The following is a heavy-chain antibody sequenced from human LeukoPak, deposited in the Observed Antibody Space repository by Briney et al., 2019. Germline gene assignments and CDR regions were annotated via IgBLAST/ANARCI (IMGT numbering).Heavy chain of an antibody. CDR1: GFTFRSYP. Sequence: GGPLRLPCEASGFTFRSYPMNWARQSPGKGLEWFSRISYGDGTAFYAGSVKGRFTVSSDNSRSTLYLQMASLRAEDTAVYYCAKDRGYTGYDSGGIDFWGQGTLVTVSS. CDR2: ISYGDGTA. CDR3: AKDRGYTGYDSGGIDF. D-gene: IGHD5-12*01. J-gene: IGHJ4*02. V-gene: IGHV3-23*01.